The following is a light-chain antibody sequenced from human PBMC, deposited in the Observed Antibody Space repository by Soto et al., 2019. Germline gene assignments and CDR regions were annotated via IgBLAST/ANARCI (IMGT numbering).Light chain of an antibody. Sequence: EIVMTQSPATLSVSPGERATLSCRASQSVSDKLAWYQQKPGQAPRLLIYHASTRATGIPARFSGSGSGTEFTLTISRVEPEDFAVYYCQQYGSSPYTFGQGTRLEI. CDR2: HAS. J-gene: IGKJ2*01. V-gene: IGKV3-15*01. CDR3: QQYGSSPYT. CDR1: QSVSDK.